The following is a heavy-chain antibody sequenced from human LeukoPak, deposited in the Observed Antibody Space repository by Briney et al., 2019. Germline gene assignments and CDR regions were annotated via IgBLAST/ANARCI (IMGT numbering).Heavy chain of an antibody. V-gene: IGHV3-7*01. D-gene: IGHD5-12*01. J-gene: IGHJ4*02. CDR2: INEDGIDK. CDR1: GLTFSNYW. CDR3: AKDGAWLRFDD. Sequence: GGSLRLSCAASGLTFSNYWMSWVRQAPGKGLKWVANINEDGIDKFYVDSVNGRFTISRDNSKNSLYLQMNTLRTEDTAIYYCAKDGAWLRFDDWGQGILVTVSS.